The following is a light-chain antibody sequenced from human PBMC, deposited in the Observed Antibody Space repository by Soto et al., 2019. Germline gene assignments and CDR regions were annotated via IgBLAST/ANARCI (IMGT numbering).Light chain of an antibody. CDR1: QSISHSSNNKNK. J-gene: IGKJ1*01. CDR3: HQYYDTAWA. Sequence: DIVMTQSPDSLAVSLGERATIICKSSQSISHSSNNKNKLAWYQQKPGQPPKLLISWASIRESGVPDRFSGSGSGTDFTLTISSLQAEDVAVYFCHQYYDTAWAFGQGTKVEIK. CDR2: WAS. V-gene: IGKV4-1*01.